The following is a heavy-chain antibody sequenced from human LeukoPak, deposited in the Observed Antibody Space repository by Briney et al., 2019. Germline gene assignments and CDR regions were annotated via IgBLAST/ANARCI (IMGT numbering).Heavy chain of an antibody. CDR3: ARGGNYDFWSGYPNWFDP. CDR2: IKQDGSEK. Sequence: GGSLRLSCAASGFTFSSYSMNWVRQAPGKGLEWVANIKQDGSEKYYVDSVKGRFTISRDNAKNSLYLQMNSLRAEDTAVYYCARGGNYDFWSGYPNWFDPWGQGTLVTVSS. J-gene: IGHJ5*02. D-gene: IGHD3-3*01. V-gene: IGHV3-7*01. CDR1: GFTFSSYS.